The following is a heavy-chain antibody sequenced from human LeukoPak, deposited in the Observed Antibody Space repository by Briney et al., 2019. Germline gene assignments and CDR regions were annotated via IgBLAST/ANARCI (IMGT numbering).Heavy chain of an antibody. CDR1: GFTLSSNS. CDR2: IYSGGST. V-gene: IGHV3-66*01. D-gene: IGHD5-12*01. J-gene: IGHJ6*02. CDR3: ARKDIVATIGNYYGMGV. Sequence: GGSLRLSCAAPGFTLSSNSMSWVRQAPGKGLGWGSVIYSGGSTYYADSVKGRFTISRDNSKNTLYLQMNSLRAEDTAVYYCARKDIVATIGNYYGMGVWGQGTTVTVSS.